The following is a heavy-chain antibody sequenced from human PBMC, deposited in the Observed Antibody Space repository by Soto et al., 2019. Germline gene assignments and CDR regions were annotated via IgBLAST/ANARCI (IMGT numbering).Heavy chain of an antibody. CDR2: IYYSGST. D-gene: IGHD3-10*01. J-gene: IGHJ4*02. CDR3: ARVQVGMVRGVQYFDY. V-gene: IGHV4-59*01. Sequence: SETLSLTCTVSGGSISSYYWSWIRQPPGKGLEWIGYIYYSGSTNYNPSLKSRVTISVDTSKNQFSLKLSSVTAADTAVYYCARVQVGMVRGVQYFDYWGQGTLVTVSS. CDR1: GGSISSYY.